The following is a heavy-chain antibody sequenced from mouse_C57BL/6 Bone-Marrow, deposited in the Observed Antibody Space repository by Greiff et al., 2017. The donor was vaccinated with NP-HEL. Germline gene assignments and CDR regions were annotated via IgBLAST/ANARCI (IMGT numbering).Heavy chain of an antibody. CDR2: IWWDDYK. J-gene: IGHJ4*01. Sequence: QVTLKVSGPGILQPSQTLSLTCSFSGFSLSTFGMGVGWIRQPSGKGLEWLAHIWWDDYKYYNPALKSRLTISKDTSKNQVFLKIANVDTADTATYYCARASYDYHRRYYAMDYWGQGTSVTVSS. V-gene: IGHV8-8*01. D-gene: IGHD2-4*01. CDR1: GFSLSTFGMG. CDR3: ARASYDYHRRYYAMDY.